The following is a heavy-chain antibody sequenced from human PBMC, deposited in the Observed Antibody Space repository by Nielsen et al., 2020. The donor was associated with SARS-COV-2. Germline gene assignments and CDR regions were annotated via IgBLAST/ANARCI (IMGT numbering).Heavy chain of an antibody. CDR2: IHYSGNT. CDR1: GGSLSHYY. J-gene: IGHJ4*02. D-gene: IGHD3-16*02. V-gene: IGHV4-59*01. Sequence: SETLSLTCSVSGGSLSHYYWSWVRQPPGKGLEWIGHIHYSGNTNYNPSFKSRVSMSVDTSNNQFSLSLTSVTAADTAVYYCASLVDPVDNWGQGTLVTVSS. CDR3: ASLVDPVDN.